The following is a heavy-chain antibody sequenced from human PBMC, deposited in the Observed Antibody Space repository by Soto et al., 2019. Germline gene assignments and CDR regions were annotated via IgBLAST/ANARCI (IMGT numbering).Heavy chain of an antibody. CDR1: GYTFTSYG. D-gene: IGHD6-13*01. V-gene: IGHV1-18*01. CDR2: ISAYNGNT. J-gene: IGHJ5*02. Sequence: ASVKVSCKASGYTFTSYGISWVRQAPGQGLEWMGWISAYNGNTNYAQKLQGRVTMTTDTSTSTAYMELRSLRSNDTAVYYCAIFAAGIGEFFTWGQGTLVTVS. CDR3: AIFAAGIGEFFT.